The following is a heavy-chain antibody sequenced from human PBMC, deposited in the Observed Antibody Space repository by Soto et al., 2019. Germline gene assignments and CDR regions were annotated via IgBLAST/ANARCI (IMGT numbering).Heavy chain of an antibody. J-gene: IGHJ1*01. CDR2: ISSSSSTI. D-gene: IGHD6-13*01. CDR1: GGTFITYS. V-gene: IGHV3-48*02. Sequence: GGSLSLSPAASGGTFITYSMNWLRQAPGKGVEWVSYISSSSSTIYYADSVKGRFTISRDNAKNSMYLQMNSLRDEDTAVYYCARAPPAVIAAAGLVEYFRHWGQGSLGTVAS. CDR3: ARAPPAVIAAAGLVEYFRH.